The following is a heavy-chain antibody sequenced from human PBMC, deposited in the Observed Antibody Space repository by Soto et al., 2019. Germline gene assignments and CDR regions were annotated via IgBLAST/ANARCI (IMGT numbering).Heavy chain of an antibody. J-gene: IGHJ6*02. CDR3: ARGHSTDCSNGVCSFFYNHEMDV. D-gene: IGHD2-8*01. Sequence: ASVKVYCKASGYSFTDYHIHWVRQAPGQGLEWLGRINPKSGGTSTAQKFQGWVTMTRDRSISTVYMELTRLRSDDTAVYFCARGHSTDCSNGVCSFFYNHEMDVWGQGTTVTAP. V-gene: IGHV1-2*04. CDR1: GYSFTDYH. CDR2: INPKSGGT.